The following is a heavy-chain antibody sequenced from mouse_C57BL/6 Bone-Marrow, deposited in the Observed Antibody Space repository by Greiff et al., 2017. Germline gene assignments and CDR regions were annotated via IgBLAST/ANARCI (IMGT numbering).Heavy chain of an antibody. CDR2: ISDGGSYT. J-gene: IGHJ4*01. V-gene: IGHV5-4*03. Sequence: EVKVVESGGGLVKPGGSLKLSCAASGFTFSSYAMSWVRQTPEKRLEWVATISDGGSYTYYPDNVKGRFTITRDNAKNNLYLQMSHLKSEDTAMYYCARGELRACYYAMDYWGQGTSVTVSS. D-gene: IGHD1-1*01. CDR1: GFTFSSYA. CDR3: ARGELRACYYAMDY.